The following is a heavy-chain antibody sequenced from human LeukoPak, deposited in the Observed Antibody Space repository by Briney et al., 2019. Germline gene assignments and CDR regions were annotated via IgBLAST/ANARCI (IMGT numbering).Heavy chain of an antibody. D-gene: IGHD6-25*01. V-gene: IGHV5-51*01. J-gene: IGHJ4*02. CDR2: IYPADSDI. CDR1: GYRFTSYW. Sequence: GESLKISCKGSGYRFTSYWIGWVRQIPGRGLEWMAIIYPADSDIRYSPSFQGQVTISADKSISTAYLQWSSLKASDTAMYYCARSLTAAAGDYWGQGTLVTVSS. CDR3: ARSLTAAAGDY.